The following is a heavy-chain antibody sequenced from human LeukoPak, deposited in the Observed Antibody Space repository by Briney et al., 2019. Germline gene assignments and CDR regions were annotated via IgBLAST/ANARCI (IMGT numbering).Heavy chain of an antibody. V-gene: IGHV3-23*01. D-gene: IGHD2-2*01. J-gene: IGHJ4*02. CDR3: AKESPCSSTSCYPRGACDY. CDR2: ISGSGGST. CDR1: GFTFSSYA. Sequence: PGGSLRLSCAASGFTFSSYAMSWVRQAPGKGLEWVSAISGSGGSTYYADSVKGRFTISRDSSKNTLYLQMNSLRAEDTAVYYCAKESPCSSTSCYPRGACDYWGQGTLVTVSS.